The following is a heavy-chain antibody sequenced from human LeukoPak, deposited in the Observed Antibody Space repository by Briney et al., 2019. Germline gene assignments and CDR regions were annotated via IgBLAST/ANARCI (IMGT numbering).Heavy chain of an antibody. V-gene: IGHV3-74*01. Sequence: GGSLRLSCVASGFTFSSYWGHWVRQAPGKGLVWVSCINSDGSITSYADSVKRRFTISRDNAKSTLYLQMNSLRAEDTAVYYCIRTRAMDVWGQGTTVTVSS. CDR1: GFTFSSYW. CDR3: IRTRAMDV. CDR2: INSDGSIT. J-gene: IGHJ6*02.